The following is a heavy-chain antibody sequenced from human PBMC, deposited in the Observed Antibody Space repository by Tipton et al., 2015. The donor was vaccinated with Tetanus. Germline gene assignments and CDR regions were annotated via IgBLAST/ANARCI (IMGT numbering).Heavy chain of an antibody. Sequence: TLSLTCTVSGGSIISYYWSWIRQPAGKGLEWIGRVYSSGSTHYNPSLKSRLTISVDTSKNQFSLKLGSATAADTAVYYCAGVLRSESVGWFDPWGQGTLVTVSS. CDR2: VYSSGST. CDR3: AGVLRSESVGWFDP. D-gene: IGHD3-3*01. J-gene: IGHJ5*02. V-gene: IGHV4-4*07. CDR1: GGSIISYY.